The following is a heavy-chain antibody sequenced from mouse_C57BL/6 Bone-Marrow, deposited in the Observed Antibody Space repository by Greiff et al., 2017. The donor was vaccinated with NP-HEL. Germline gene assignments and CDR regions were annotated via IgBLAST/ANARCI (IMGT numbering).Heavy chain of an antibody. J-gene: IGHJ2*01. CDR3: ARRAYYGSSYVPYYFDY. CDR2: IYPRSGNT. CDR1: GYTFTSYG. V-gene: IGHV1-81*01. D-gene: IGHD1-1*01. Sequence: QVQLQQSGAELARPGASVKLSCKASGYTFTSYGISWVKQRTGQGLEWIGEIYPRSGNTYYNEKFKGKATLTADKSSSTAYMELRSLTSEDSAVYFCARRAYYGSSYVPYYFDYWGQGTTLTVSS.